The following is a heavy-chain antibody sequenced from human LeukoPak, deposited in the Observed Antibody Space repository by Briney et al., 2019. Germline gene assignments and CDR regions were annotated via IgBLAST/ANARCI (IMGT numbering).Heavy chain of an antibody. CDR1: GYTFTGYY. V-gene: IGHV1-2*02. D-gene: IGHD3-3*01. CDR2: INPNSGGT. Sequence: ASVKVSCKASGYTFTGYYMHWVRQAPGQGLEWMGWINPNSGGTNYAQKFQGRVTMTRDTSISTAYMGLSRLRSDDTAVYYCARVARFLEWLLPNSYNWFDPWGQGTLVTVSA. CDR3: ARVARFLEWLLPNSYNWFDP. J-gene: IGHJ5*02.